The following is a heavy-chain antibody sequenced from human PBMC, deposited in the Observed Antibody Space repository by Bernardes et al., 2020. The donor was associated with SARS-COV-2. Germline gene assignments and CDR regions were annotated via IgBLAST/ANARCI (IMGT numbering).Heavy chain of an antibody. J-gene: IGHJ4*02. D-gene: IGHD1-26*01. CDR1: GFTFSSYG. CDR2: IWYDGSNK. V-gene: IGHV3-33*01. Sequence: GGSLRLSCAASGFTFSSYGMHWVRQAPGKGLEWVAVIWYDGSNKYYADSVKGRFTISRDNSKNTLYLQMNSLRAEDTAVYYCARDLREGAGGSYPPVAYWGQGTLVTVSS. CDR3: ARDLREGAGGSYPPVAY.